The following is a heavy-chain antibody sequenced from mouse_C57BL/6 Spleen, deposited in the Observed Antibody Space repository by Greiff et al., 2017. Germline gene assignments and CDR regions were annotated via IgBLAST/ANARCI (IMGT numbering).Heavy chain of an antibody. J-gene: IGHJ1*03. Sequence: EVQLQQSGPELVKPGASVKISCKASGYTFTDYYMNWVKQSHGKSLEWIGDINPNNGGTSYNQKFKGKATLTVDKSSSTAYMELRSLTSEDSAVYYCARGGYYYGSSYRYFDVWGTGTTVTVSS. D-gene: IGHD1-1*01. CDR3: ARGGYYYGSSYRYFDV. V-gene: IGHV1-26*01. CDR2: INPNNGGT. CDR1: GYTFTDYY.